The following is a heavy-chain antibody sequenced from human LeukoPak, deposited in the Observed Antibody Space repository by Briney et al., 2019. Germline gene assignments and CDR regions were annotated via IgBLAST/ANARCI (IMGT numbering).Heavy chain of an antibody. CDR1: GGTFSSYA. D-gene: IGHD6-13*01. Sequence: GSSVKVSCKASGGTFSSYAISWVRQAPGQGLEWMGGIIPIFGIANYAQKFQGRVTITADKSTSTAYVELSSLRSEDTAVYYCARMGIAAADAYFDYWGQGTLVTVSS. CDR3: ARMGIAAADAYFDY. V-gene: IGHV1-69*17. J-gene: IGHJ4*02. CDR2: IIPIFGIA.